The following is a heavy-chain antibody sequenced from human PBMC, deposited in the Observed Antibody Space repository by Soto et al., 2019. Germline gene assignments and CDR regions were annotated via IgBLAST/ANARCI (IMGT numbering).Heavy chain of an antibody. CDR3: AREKTSYGMAV. J-gene: IGHJ6*02. CDR2: MNPNSGNT. CDR1: GYTFTSYD. V-gene: IGHV1-8*01. Sequence: QVQLVQSGAEVKKPGSAVKVSCNASGYTFTSYDINWVRQATGQGHEWMGWMNPNSGNTGYAQKFQGRVTMTRNTSISTAYMELSSLRSEDTAVYYCAREKTSYGMAVWGQGTTVTVSS.